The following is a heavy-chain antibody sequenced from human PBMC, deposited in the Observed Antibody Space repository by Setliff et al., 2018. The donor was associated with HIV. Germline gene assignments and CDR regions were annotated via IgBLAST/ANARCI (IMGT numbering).Heavy chain of an antibody. V-gene: IGHV3-53*01. Sequence: GGSLRLSCAASEFTVSSNYMSWVRQAPGKGLEWVSVLYSGGSIHYADSVKGRFTISRDNSKNTLYLQMNSLSADDTAVYYCARNPHDYGDYAVLESDYWGQGTQVTVSS. D-gene: IGHD4-17*01. J-gene: IGHJ4*02. CDR1: EFTVSSNY. CDR3: ARNPHDYGDYAVLESDY. CDR2: LYSGGSI.